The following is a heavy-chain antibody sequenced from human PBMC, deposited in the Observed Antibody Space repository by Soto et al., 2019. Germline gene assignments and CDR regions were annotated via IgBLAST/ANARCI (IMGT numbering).Heavy chain of an antibody. V-gene: IGHV1-69*01. CDR3: ESPWLVQDAFDI. D-gene: IGHD6-19*01. Sequence: QVQLVQSGAEVKKPGSSVKVSCKASGGTFSSYAISWVRQAPGQGLEWMGGIIPIFGTANYAQKFQGRVTITADESTSTAYMELSILRSEDTAVYYFESPWLVQDAFDIWGQGTMVTVSS. CDR2: IIPIFGTA. CDR1: GGTFSSYA. J-gene: IGHJ3*02.